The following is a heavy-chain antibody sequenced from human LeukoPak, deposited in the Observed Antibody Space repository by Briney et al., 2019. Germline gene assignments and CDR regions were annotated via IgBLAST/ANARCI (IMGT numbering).Heavy chain of an antibody. CDR2: ISAYNGNT. CDR1: GYSFTTYG. CDR3: ARDRSDAGEPDNWFDP. V-gene: IGHV1-18*01. Sequence: GASVKVSCKTSGYSFTTYGSTWVRQAPGQGLEWMGWISAYNGNTIYAQKFQGRVTMTRDMSTSTVYMELSSLRSEDTAVYYCARDRSDAGEPDNWFDPWGQGTLVTVSS. D-gene: IGHD1-26*01. J-gene: IGHJ5*02.